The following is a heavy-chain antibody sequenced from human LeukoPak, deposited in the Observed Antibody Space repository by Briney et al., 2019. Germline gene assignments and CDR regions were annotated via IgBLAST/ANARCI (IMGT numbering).Heavy chain of an antibody. D-gene: IGHD4-17*01. CDR1: GGSISSGGYY. J-gene: IGHJ4*02. CDR3: ARVGPLYGDYGRHFDY. V-gene: IGHV4-31*03. CDR2: IYYSGST. Sequence: SETLSLTCTVSGGSISSGGYYWSWIRQHPGKGLEWIGYIYYSGSTYYNPSLKSRGTISVDTSKNQFSLKLSSVTAADTAVYYCARVGPLYGDYGRHFDYWGQGTLVTVSS.